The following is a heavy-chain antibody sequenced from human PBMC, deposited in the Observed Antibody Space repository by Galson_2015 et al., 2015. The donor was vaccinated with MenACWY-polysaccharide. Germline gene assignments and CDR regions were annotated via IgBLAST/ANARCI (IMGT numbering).Heavy chain of an antibody. J-gene: IGHJ4*02. D-gene: IGHD6-13*01. CDR1: GFTFSNYA. Sequence: SLRLSCAASGFTFSNYAMTWVRQAPGKGLEWVSTISDSGGRTQYADSVKGRFTISRDNSKNTLYLQMNSLRDDDTAVYYCAGDSGIAGADDYWGQGTLVTVSS. CDR3: AGDSGIAGADDY. V-gene: IGHV3-23*01. CDR2: ISDSGGRT.